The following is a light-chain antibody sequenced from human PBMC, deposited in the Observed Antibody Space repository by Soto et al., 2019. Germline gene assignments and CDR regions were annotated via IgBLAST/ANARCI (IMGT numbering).Light chain of an antibody. V-gene: IGKV1-39*01. CDR2: DSS. Sequence: DIQLTQSPSSLSASVGDRITITCRASQSISTYLNWYQQKPGEAPTLLVYDSSTLQSGVPSRFSGSGFGAEFTLTVSSLQPEDFATYYCQQVKSYPRTFGGGTKVEIK. CDR1: QSISTY. J-gene: IGKJ4*01. CDR3: QQVKSYPRT.